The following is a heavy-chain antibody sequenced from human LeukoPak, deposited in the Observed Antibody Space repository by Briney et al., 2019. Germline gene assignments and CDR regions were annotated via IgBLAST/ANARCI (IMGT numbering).Heavy chain of an antibody. CDR2: ISYDGSNK. D-gene: IGHD3/OR15-3a*01. V-gene: IGHV3-30*03. J-gene: IGHJ4*02. CDR1: GFTFSSYG. CDR3: ARDLHASDWEETFSVDY. Sequence: PGRSLRLSCAASGFTFSSYGMHWVRQAPGKGLEWVAVISYDGSNKYYADSVKGRFTISRDNSKNTLYLQMNSLRADDTAVYYCARDLHASDWEETFSVDYWGQGTLVTVSS.